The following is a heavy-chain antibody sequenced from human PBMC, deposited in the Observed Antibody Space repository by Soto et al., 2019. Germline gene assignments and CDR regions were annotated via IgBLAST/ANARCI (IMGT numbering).Heavy chain of an antibody. Sequence: SSETLSLTCTVSGGSISSGGYYWSWIRQHPGKGLEWIGYIYYSGSTYYNPSLKSRVTISVDTSKNQFSLKLSSVTAADTAVYYCARGPRDYDFWSGLPLDPWGQGTLVTVSS. V-gene: IGHV4-31*03. CDR2: IYYSGST. D-gene: IGHD3-3*01. J-gene: IGHJ5*02. CDR3: ARGPRDYDFWSGLPLDP. CDR1: GGSISSGGYY.